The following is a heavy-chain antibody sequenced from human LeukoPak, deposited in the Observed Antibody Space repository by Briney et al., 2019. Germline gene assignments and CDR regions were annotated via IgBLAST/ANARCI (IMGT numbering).Heavy chain of an antibody. CDR2: IRNKANGGTA. Sequence: GGSLRLSCTASGFTFSDYAMTWVRQAPGKGLEWVGFIRNKANGGTADYAASVKGRFTISRDDSKTIAYLQMNRLKTEDTAVYFCSRAYSTGWLGINDYWGQGTLVTVSS. D-gene: IGHD6-19*01. V-gene: IGHV3-49*04. J-gene: IGHJ4*02. CDR3: SRAYSTGWLGINDY. CDR1: GFTFSDYA.